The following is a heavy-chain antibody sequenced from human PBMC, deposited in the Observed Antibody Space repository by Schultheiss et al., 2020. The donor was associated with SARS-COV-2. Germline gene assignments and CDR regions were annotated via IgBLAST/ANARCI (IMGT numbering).Heavy chain of an antibody. CDR1: GGSISSGGYY. CDR3: ARDGYGDYDYYYYGMDV. Sequence: SQTLSLTCTVSGGSISSGGYYWSWIRQHPGKGLEWIGYIYYSGSTYYNPSLKSRVTISVDKSKNQFSLKLSSVTAADTAVYYCARDGYGDYDYYYYGMDVWGQGTTVTVSS. D-gene: IGHD4-17*01. J-gene: IGHJ6*02. CDR2: IYYSGST. V-gene: IGHV4-31*03.